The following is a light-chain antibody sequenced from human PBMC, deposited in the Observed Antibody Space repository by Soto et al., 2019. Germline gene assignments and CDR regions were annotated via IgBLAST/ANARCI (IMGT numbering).Light chain of an antibody. CDR1: QSVSSSY. CDR2: GAS. J-gene: IGKJ5*01. V-gene: IGKV3-20*01. CDR3: QQYSSSPIT. Sequence: EIGLNQWPGTLSLTPGERATLPCRASQSVSSSYLAWYQQIPGQAPRLLIYGASSRATGIPDRFSGSGSGTDFTLTISRLEPEDFAVYYCQQYSSSPITFGQGTRLEIK.